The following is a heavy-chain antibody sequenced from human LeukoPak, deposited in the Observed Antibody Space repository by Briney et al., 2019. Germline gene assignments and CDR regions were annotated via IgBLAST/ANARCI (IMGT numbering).Heavy chain of an antibody. D-gene: IGHD3-22*01. J-gene: IGHJ6*03. V-gene: IGHV3-21*01. CDR3: ARDWYYYDSSGYYLHYYYYYMDV. CDR2: ISSSSSYI. Sequence: GGSLRLSCAASGFTFSSYSMNWVRQAPGKGLEWVSSISSSSSYIYYADSVKGRFTISRDNAKNSLYLQMNSLRAEDTAVYYCARDWYYYDSSGYYLHYYYYYMDVWGKGTTVTVSS. CDR1: GFTFSSYS.